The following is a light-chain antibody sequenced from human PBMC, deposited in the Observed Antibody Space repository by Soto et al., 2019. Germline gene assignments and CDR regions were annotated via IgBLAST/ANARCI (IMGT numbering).Light chain of an antibody. V-gene: IGKV1-39*01. CDR2: AAS. CDR3: QYCYSTPPCT. Sequence: DIQMTQSPSSLSASVGDRVTITCRASQSISSYLNWYQQKPGKAPKLLIYAASSLHSGVRPRFSGSGFVTDFTLPISSLQPDDFANYYWQYCYSTPPCTFGRGTKVEIK. J-gene: IGKJ1*01. CDR1: QSISSY.